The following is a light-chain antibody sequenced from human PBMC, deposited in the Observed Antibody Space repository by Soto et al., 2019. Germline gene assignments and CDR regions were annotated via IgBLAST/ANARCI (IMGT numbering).Light chain of an antibody. Sequence: QSALTQPASVSGSPGQSIAISCTGSSNDVGGYKYVSWYQHHPGRGPRLMIYDVDNRPSGVSDRFSGSKSGNTASLTISGLQAEDEADYYCTSYTGSGTWVFGGGTKLTVL. V-gene: IGLV2-14*01. CDR2: DVD. J-gene: IGLJ3*02. CDR3: TSYTGSGTWV. CDR1: SNDVGGYKY.